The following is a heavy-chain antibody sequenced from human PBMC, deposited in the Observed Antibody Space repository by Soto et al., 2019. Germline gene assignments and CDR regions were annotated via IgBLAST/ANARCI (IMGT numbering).Heavy chain of an antibody. CDR2: ISSSSSYI. J-gene: IGHJ6*02. CDR3: ARSWHYYYYYGMDV. V-gene: IGHV3-21*01. CDR1: GFTFSSYS. Sequence: EVQLVESGGGLVKPGGSLRLSCAASGFTFSSYSMNWVRHAPGKGLEWVSSISSSSSYIYYADSVKGRFTISRDNAKNSLYLQMNSLRAEDTAVYSSARSWHYYYYYGMDVWGQGTTVTVSS.